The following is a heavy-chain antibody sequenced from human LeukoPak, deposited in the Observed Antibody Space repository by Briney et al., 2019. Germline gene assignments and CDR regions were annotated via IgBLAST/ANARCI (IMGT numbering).Heavy chain of an antibody. J-gene: IGHJ4*02. CDR3: ARLRGYTSGNPGY. CDR2: IYYNGDT. V-gene: IGHV4-39*01. Sequence: SETLSLTCTVSGASISSSSYYWGWIRQPPGKGLEWIGSIYYNGDTYYNSSLKSRLTISVDTSKNQFTLKLSSMTAADTALYYCARLRGYTSGNPGYWGQGSLVTVSS. D-gene: IGHD5-18*01. CDR1: GASISSSSYY.